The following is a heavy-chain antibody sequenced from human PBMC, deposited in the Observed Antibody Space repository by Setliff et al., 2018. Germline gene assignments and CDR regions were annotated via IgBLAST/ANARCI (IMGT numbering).Heavy chain of an antibody. V-gene: IGHV1-18*01. J-gene: IGHJ4*02. CDR1: GYSFTVFG. CDR2: ISPYYGST. D-gene: IGHD3-22*01. Sequence: ASVKVSCKTSGYSFTVFGISWVRQAPGQGLEWMGWISPYYGSTNYAQKFQGRVTMTTDTSTSTAYMELTSLTSGDTALYYCVRGQGPRTVVAIPFDHWGQGTLVTVSS. CDR3: VRGQGPRTVVAIPFDH.